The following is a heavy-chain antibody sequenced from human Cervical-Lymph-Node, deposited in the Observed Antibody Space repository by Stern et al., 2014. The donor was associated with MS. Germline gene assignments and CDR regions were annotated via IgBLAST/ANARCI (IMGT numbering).Heavy chain of an antibody. J-gene: IGHJ3*02. Sequence: QMQLVQSGPEVKKPGTSVKVSCKASGFTFTSSAMQWVRQARGPRLEWIGWIVVGSGDTSYAQKFQERVSITRDMSTSTAYMELSSLRSEDTAVYYCASSTLVVADDAFDIWGQGTMVTVSS. CDR3: ASSTLVVADDAFDI. V-gene: IGHV1-58*02. D-gene: IGHD3-22*01. CDR1: GFTFTSSA. CDR2: IVVGSGDT.